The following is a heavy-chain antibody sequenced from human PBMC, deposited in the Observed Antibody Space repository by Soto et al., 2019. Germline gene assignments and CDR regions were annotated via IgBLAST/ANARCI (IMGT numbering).Heavy chain of an antibody. D-gene: IGHD3-22*01. Sequence: GESLKISCKTSGYSFTFANYWIGWVRQMPGKGLEWMGLISPHDSNTRYSPSFQGQVTISADKSLSTAYLQWNTLRASDTAMYYCARRTYDIGWRRYFDYWGQGTRVTVS. V-gene: IGHV5-51*01. J-gene: IGHJ4*02. CDR2: ISPHDSNT. CDR1: GYSFTFANYW. CDR3: ARRTYDIGWRRYFDY.